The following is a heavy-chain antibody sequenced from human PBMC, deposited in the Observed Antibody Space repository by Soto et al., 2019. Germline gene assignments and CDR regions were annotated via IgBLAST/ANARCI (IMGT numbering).Heavy chain of an antibody. J-gene: IGHJ6*02. CDR3: ARGLYGGPTHYYYGMDV. V-gene: IGHV3-11*01. CDR2: ISSSGSTI. Sequence: GGSLRLSCAASGFTFSDYYMSWIRQAPGKGLEWGSYISSSGSTIYYADSVKGRFTISRDNAKNSLYLQMNSLRAEDTAVYYCARGLYGGPTHYYYGMDVWGQGTTVTVSS. CDR1: GFTFSDYY. D-gene: IGHD4-17*01.